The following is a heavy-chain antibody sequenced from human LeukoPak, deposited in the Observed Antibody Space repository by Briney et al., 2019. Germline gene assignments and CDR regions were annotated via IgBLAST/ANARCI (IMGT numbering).Heavy chain of an antibody. Sequence: SGGSLRLSCAASGFTFSSYAMHWVRQAPGKGLEWVAVISYDGSNKYYADSVKGRFTISRDNSKNTLYLQMNSLRAEDTAVYYCARSISLRTENDYWGQGTLVTVSS. CDR1: GFTFSSYA. J-gene: IGHJ4*02. CDR2: ISYDGSNK. CDR3: ARSISLRTENDY. V-gene: IGHV3-30*04. D-gene: IGHD2/OR15-2a*01.